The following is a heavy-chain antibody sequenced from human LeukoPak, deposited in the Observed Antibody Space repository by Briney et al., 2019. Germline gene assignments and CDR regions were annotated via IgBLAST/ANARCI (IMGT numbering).Heavy chain of an antibody. CDR3: SRDGEGYCSSTSCYGTY. CDR2: ISAYSGNT. J-gene: IGHJ4*02. CDR1: GYTFTSYG. Sequence: ASVKVSCKASGYTFTSYGINWVRQAPGQGLEWMGWISAYSGNTNYAQKFQDRVSMTTDTSTSTAYMELRSLRSDDPAVYYFSRDGEGYCSSTSCYGTYWGQGTLGTVSS. D-gene: IGHD2-2*01. V-gene: IGHV1-18*01.